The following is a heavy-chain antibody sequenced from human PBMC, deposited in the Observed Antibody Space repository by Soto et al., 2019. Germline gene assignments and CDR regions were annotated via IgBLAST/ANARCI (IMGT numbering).Heavy chain of an antibody. CDR3: ARDSLLATLLFDP. Sequence: SQTLSLTCDISGDSVSSNSGTWNRMRRSPSRGLAWAGRTYYRSKWYNDYAVSVKSRITINPDTSKNQLSLQLNSVTPEDTAVYYSARDSLLATLLFDPWGQGTVVTVPS. J-gene: IGHJ5*02. CDR2: TYYRSKWYN. V-gene: IGHV6-1*01. CDR1: GDSVSSNSGT. D-gene: IGHD3-3*02.